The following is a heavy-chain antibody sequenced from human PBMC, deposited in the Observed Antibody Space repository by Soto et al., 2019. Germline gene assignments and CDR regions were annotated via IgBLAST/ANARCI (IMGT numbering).Heavy chain of an antibody. V-gene: IGHV1-69*01. Sequence: QVQLVQSGAEVKKPGSSVKVSCKASGGTFSSYAISWVRQAPGQGLEWMGGIIPIFGTANYAQKFQGRVTLTVDESTSTDYMELSSMRSEDTAVYYCARDKRSSNGGNSGGGFDPWGQGTLVTVSS. CDR1: GGTFSSYA. J-gene: IGHJ5*02. D-gene: IGHD2-21*02. CDR2: IIPIFGTA. CDR3: ARDKRSSNGGNSGGGFDP.